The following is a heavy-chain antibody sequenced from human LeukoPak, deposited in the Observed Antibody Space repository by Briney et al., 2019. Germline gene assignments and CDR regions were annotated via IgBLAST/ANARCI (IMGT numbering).Heavy chain of an antibody. J-gene: IGHJ4*02. Sequence: GGSLRLSCAASGFTVSSKYMSWVRQAPGKGLEWVSVIYSGGSTYYADSVKGRFTISRDNSKNTVYLQMNSLRAEDTAVYYCARAASASSSVYSPFGYWGQGTLVTVSS. D-gene: IGHD3-22*01. CDR2: IYSGGST. CDR3: ARAASASSSVYSPFGY. CDR1: GFTVSSKY. V-gene: IGHV3-66*01.